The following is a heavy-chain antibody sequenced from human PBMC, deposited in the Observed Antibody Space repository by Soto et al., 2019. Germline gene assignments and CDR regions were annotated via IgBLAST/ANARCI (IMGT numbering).Heavy chain of an antibody. J-gene: IGHJ6*02. V-gene: IGHV4-34*01. CDR3: ARGWAAAAHETNGMDV. CDR1: GGSFSGYY. D-gene: IGHD6-13*01. CDR2: INHSGST. Sequence: SETLSLTCAVYGGSFSGYYWSWIRQPPGKGLEWIGEINHSGSTNYNPSLKSRVTISVDTSKNQFSLKLSSVTAADTAVYYCARGWAAAAHETNGMDVWGQGTTVTVSS.